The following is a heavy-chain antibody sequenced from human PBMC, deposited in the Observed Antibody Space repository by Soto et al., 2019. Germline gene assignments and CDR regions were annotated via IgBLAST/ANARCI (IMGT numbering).Heavy chain of an antibody. CDR1: GLTSSSSD. J-gene: IGHJ3*02. CDR3: ARGRYCSGGSCYDDAFDI. V-gene: IGHV3-13*05. CDR2: FGTAGDP. Sequence: GGSLSLSCAAFGLTSSSSDMHWVRQPTGKGLEGVSVFGTAGDPYYPGPVKGRFTISRENAKNSLYLQMNSLRAGDTAVYYCARGRYCSGGSCYDDAFDIWGQGTMVTVSS. D-gene: IGHD2-15*01.